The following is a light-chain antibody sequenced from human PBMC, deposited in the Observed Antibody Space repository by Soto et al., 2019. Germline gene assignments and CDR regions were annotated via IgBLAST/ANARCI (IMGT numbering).Light chain of an antibody. V-gene: IGLV2-23*01. CDR2: EGS. CDR1: SSDVGSYNL. CDR3: CSYAGSSTYV. J-gene: IGLJ1*01. Sequence: QSVLTQPASVSGSPVQSITISCTGTSSDVGSYNLVSWYQQHPGKAPKLMIYEGSKRPSGVSNRFSGSKSGNTAFLTISGRQAEDEADYYCCSYAGSSTYVFGTGTKLTVL.